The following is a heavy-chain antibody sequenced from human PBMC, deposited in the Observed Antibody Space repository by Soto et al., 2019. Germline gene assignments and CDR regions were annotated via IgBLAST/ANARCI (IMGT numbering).Heavy chain of an antibody. CDR2: IIPIFGTA. V-gene: IGHV1-69*13. CDR1: GGTFSSYA. CDR3: ARQTMITFGGVIVKDYYYGMDV. D-gene: IGHD3-16*02. J-gene: IGHJ6*02. Sequence: SVKVSCKASGGTFSSYAISWVRQAPGQGLEWMGGIIPIFGTANYAQKFQGRVTITADESTSTAYMELSSLRSEDTAVYYCARQTMITFGGVIVKDYYYGMDVWGQGTTVTVSS.